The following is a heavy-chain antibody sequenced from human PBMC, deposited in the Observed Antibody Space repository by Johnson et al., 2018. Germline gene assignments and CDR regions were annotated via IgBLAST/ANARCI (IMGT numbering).Heavy chain of an antibody. CDR3: ASEGLYCSGGSCYRDYYYYYMDV. Sequence: VQLVESGGGLVQPGGSLRLSCAASGFTFSSYALIWVRQAPGKGLEWVSAISATGDSTYYPHSMQGRVTISRDNSKNTLYLQMNSLRAEDTAVYYCASEGLYCSGGSCYRDYYYYYMDVWGKGTTVTVSS. V-gene: IGHV3-23*04. J-gene: IGHJ6*03. D-gene: IGHD2-15*01. CDR2: ISATGDST. CDR1: GFTFSSYA.